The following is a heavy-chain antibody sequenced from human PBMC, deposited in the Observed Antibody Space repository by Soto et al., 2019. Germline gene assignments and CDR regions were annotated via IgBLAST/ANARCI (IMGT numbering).Heavy chain of an antibody. CDR3: AIDCSSTSCYGGHVDY. Sequence: EVQMVESGGGLVKPGGSLRLSCAASGFTFSNYGMNWVRQAPGKGLEWVSTISSGGNYMYYADSVKGRFTISRDSAKDSLYLQMNSLRAEDTAVYYCAIDCSSTSCYGGHVDYWGQGTLVTVYS. V-gene: IGHV3-21*01. J-gene: IGHJ4*02. CDR1: GFTFSNYG. D-gene: IGHD2-2*01. CDR2: ISSGGNYM.